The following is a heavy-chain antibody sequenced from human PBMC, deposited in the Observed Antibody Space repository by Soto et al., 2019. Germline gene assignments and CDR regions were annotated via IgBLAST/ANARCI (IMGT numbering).Heavy chain of an antibody. D-gene: IGHD6-6*01. CDR3: AKDSTAYSSSYDFDY. Sequence: EVQLLESGGGLVQPGGSLRLSCAASGFTFSSYAMSWVRQAPGKGREWVSAISGSGGSTYYADSVKGRFTISRDNSKNTLYLQMNSLRAEDTAVYYCAKDSTAYSSSYDFDYWGQGTLVTVSS. CDR2: ISGSGGST. CDR1: GFTFSSYA. J-gene: IGHJ4*02. V-gene: IGHV3-23*01.